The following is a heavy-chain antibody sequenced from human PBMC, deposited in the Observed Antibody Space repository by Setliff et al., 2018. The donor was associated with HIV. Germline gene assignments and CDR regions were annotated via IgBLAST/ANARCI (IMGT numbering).Heavy chain of an antibody. Sequence: SETLSLTCSVSGGAIGSYFWSWIRQSPGKGLEWIGTIYYSGNTNYNPSLKNRVTISVDTSKNHLSLRLTSVTAADTAVYYCARQTSYDRGYSYCFDEWGHGTLVTVSS. V-gene: IGHV4-59*08. J-gene: IGHJ4*01. CDR2: IYYSGNT. CDR1: GGAIGSYF. D-gene: IGHD5-18*01. CDR3: ARQTSYDRGYSYCFDE.